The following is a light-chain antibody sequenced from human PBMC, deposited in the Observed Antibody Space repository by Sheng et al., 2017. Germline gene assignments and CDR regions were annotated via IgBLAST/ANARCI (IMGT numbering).Light chain of an antibody. CDR2: GAS. V-gene: IGKV3-20*01. J-gene: IGKJ1*01. CDR3: HQYGSSPRT. Sequence: EIVLTQSPDTLSLSPGEXTTLSCRASQSVSSSYLAWYQQKPGQAPRLLIYGASSRAPGIPDRFSGSGSGTDFTLTISRLEPEDFAVYYCHQYGSSPRTFGQGTKVEIK. CDR1: QSVSSSY.